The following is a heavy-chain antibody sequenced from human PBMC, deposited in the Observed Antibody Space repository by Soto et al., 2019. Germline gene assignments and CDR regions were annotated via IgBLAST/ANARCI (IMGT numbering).Heavy chain of an antibody. Sequence: QVQLEQSGSEVKKSGSSVKVSCNASGYSFSSHAITWVRQAPGQVLEWMGGNTPVFGTPSYAQKFQGRVTIYAEKSTNTSYLELRSLRSADKAVYYCARGGALSPSLYWGDGLDSWGQGTQVTVAS. CDR1: GYSFSSHA. V-gene: IGHV1-69*06. CDR2: NTPVFGTP. D-gene: IGHD2-8*02. J-gene: IGHJ4*02. CDR3: ARGGALSPSLYWGDGLDS.